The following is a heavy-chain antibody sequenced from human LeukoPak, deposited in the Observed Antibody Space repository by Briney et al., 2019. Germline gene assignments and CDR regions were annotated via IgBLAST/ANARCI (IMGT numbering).Heavy chain of an antibody. D-gene: IGHD1-26*01. V-gene: IGHV3-7*01. Sequence: GGSLRLSCAASGFTFISYWMSWVRQAPGKGLEWVANIKQDGSEKYYVDSVKGRFTISGDNAKNTQYLQMNSLRAEDTAVYYCARSGRGGAFDIWGQGTMVTVSS. CDR3: ARSGRGGAFDI. J-gene: IGHJ3*02. CDR2: IKQDGSEK. CDR1: GFTFISYW.